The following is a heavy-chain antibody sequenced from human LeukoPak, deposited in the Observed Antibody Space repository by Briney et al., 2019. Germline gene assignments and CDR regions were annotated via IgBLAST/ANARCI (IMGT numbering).Heavy chain of an antibody. Sequence: ASVKVSCKASGYTFTSYGISWVRQAPGQGLEWMGWISAYNGNTNYAQKLQGRVTITRDTSASTAYMELSSLRSEDTAVYYCARGTYSSRSCSPDYWGQGTLVTVSS. V-gene: IGHV1-18*01. D-gene: IGHD6-13*01. J-gene: IGHJ4*02. CDR3: ARGTYSSRSCSPDY. CDR2: ISAYNGNT. CDR1: GYTFTSYG.